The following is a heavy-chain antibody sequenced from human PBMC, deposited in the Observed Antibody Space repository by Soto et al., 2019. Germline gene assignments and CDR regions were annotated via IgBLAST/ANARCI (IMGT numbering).Heavy chain of an antibody. V-gene: IGHV3-23*01. J-gene: IGHJ6*02. CDR3: AKGWADV. Sequence: EMQLLESGGGLVQPGGSLSVSCAASGFTLSSYVMNWVRQAPGKGLEWVSGIGVSGGSTYHADSVKGRFTISRDSSKNTLYVQMNSLRVEDTAVYYCAKGWADVWGQGTTVTVSS. CDR1: GFTLSSYV. CDR2: IGVSGGST. D-gene: IGHD1-26*01.